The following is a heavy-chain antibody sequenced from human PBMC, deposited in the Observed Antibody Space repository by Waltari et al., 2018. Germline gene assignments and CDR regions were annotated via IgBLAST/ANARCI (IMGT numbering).Heavy chain of an antibody. CDR2: FLPDGTKT. CDR3: VRNDGSVYGKFDC. V-gene: IGHV3-74*01. J-gene: IGHJ4*02. Sequence: EVQLVESGGDLVQTGGSLRLSCATSGLTFSSDWMHWVRQPSGKGLVWVSRFLPDGTKTYYSDSVKGRLSIPRDNAKNTLYLQMNTLKVEDTATYYCVRNDGSVYGKFDCWGQGTPVTVSS. D-gene: IGHD1-1*01. CDR1: GLTFSSDW.